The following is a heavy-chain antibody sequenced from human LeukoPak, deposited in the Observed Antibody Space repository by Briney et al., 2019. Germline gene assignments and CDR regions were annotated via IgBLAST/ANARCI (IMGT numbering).Heavy chain of an antibody. CDR2: IYYSGST. J-gene: IGHJ3*02. D-gene: IGHD3-10*01. V-gene: IGHV4-59*06. CDR1: GGSISSYY. Sequence: SETLSLTCTVSGGSISSYYWSWIRQPPGKGLEWIGYIYYSGSTYYNPSLKSRVTISVDTSKNQFSLKLSSVTAADTAVYYCARWWFGEDAFDIWGQGTMVTVSS. CDR3: ARWWFGEDAFDI.